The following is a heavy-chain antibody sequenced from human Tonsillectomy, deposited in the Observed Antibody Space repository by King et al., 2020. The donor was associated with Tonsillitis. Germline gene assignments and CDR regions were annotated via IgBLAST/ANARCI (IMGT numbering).Heavy chain of an antibody. J-gene: IGHJ4*02. V-gene: IGHV4-34*01. CDR2: INHSGST. Sequence: VQLQQWGAGLLKPSETLSLTCAVYGGSFSGYYWSWIRQPPGKGLEWIGEINHSGSTNYNPSLKSRVTISVDTSKNQFSLKLSSVTAADTAVYYCAREGTGDCSGGSCNSEYYFDYWGQGTLVTVSS. CDR3: AREGTGDCSGGSCNSEYYFDY. D-gene: IGHD2-15*01. CDR1: GGSFSGYY.